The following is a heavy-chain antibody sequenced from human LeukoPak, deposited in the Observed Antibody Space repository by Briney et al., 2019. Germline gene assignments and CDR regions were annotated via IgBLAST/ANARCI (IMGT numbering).Heavy chain of an antibody. CDR2: IYHSGST. D-gene: IGHD1-1*01. Sequence: SETLSLTCAVSGYSISSGYYWGWIRQPPGKGLEWIGSIYHSGSTYYNPSLKSRVTISVDTSKNQFSLKLSSVTAADMAVYYCARNNWSTYYYYYYMDVWGKGTTVTVSS. V-gene: IGHV4-38-2*01. J-gene: IGHJ6*03. CDR1: GYSISSGYY. CDR3: ARNNWSTYYYYYYMDV.